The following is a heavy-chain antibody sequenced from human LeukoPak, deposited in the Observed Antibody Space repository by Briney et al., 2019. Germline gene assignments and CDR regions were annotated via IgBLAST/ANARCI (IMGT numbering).Heavy chain of an antibody. Sequence: SVKVSCKASGGTFSSYAISWVRQAPGQGLEWMGRIIPIFGTANYAQKFQGRVTITTDESTSTAYMELSSLRSEDTAVYYCAREPRGYYGSGSYYNVYFGFDYWGLGTLVTVSS. D-gene: IGHD3-10*01. CDR1: GGTFSSYA. J-gene: IGHJ4*02. V-gene: IGHV1-69*05. CDR2: IIPIFGTA. CDR3: AREPRGYYGSGSYYNVYFGFDY.